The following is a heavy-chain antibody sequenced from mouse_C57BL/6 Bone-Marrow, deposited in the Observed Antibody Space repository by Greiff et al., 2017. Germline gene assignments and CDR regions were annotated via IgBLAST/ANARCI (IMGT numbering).Heavy chain of an antibody. Sequence: VQLKESGGDLVKPGGSLKLSCAASGFTFSSYAMSWVRQTPEKRLEWVATISDGGSYTYYPDNVKGRFTISRDNAKNNLYLQMSHLKSEDTAMYYCAREAYDYGAYWGQGTLVTVSA. CDR2: ISDGGSYT. D-gene: IGHD2-4*01. CDR1: GFTFSSYA. J-gene: IGHJ3*01. CDR3: AREAYDYGAY. V-gene: IGHV5-4*01.